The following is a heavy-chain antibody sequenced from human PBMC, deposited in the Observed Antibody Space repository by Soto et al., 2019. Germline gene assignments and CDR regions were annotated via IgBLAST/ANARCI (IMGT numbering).Heavy chain of an antibody. CDR1: GGSISSYY. D-gene: IGHD6-6*01. J-gene: IGHJ6*03. Sequence: SETLSLTCTVSGGSISSYYWSWIRQPPGKGLEWIGYIYYSGSTNYNPSLKSRVTISVDTSKNQFSLKLSSVTAADTAVYYCARQEEGVYSSSYYYYYMDVWGKGTTVTVSS. CDR2: IYYSGST. V-gene: IGHV4-59*08. CDR3: ARQEEGVYSSSYYYYYMDV.